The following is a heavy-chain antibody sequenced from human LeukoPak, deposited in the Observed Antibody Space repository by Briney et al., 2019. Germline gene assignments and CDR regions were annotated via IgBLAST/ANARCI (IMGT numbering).Heavy chain of an antibody. Sequence: PSETLSLTCTVSGGSISSYYWSWIRLPPGKGLEWIGYIYYSGSTNYNPSLKSRVTISVDTSKNQFSLKLSSVTAADTAVYYCARVRVATIIFDYWGQGTLVTVSS. J-gene: IGHJ4*02. CDR1: GGSISSYY. CDR2: IYYSGST. V-gene: IGHV4-59*01. CDR3: ARVRVATIIFDY. D-gene: IGHD5-12*01.